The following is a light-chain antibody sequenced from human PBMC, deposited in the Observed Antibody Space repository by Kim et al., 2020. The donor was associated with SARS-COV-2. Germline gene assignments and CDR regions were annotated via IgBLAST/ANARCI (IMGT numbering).Light chain of an antibody. CDR3: CSYTGSSPV. Sequence: QSALTQPASVSGSPGQSITISCTGSSSDVGSYNFVSWYQQYPGKAPKLMIYEVSKRPSGVSNRFSGSKSGNTASLTISGLQAEDEADYYCCSYTGSSPVFGGGTQLTVL. CDR1: SSDVGSYNF. CDR2: EVS. V-gene: IGLV2-23*02. J-gene: IGLJ2*01.